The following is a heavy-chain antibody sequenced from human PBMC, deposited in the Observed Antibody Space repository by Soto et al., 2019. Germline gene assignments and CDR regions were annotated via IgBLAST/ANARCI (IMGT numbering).Heavy chain of an antibody. CDR3: AKDRYGDYVDYYYSMDV. CDR2: ISYDGSNK. CDR1: GFTFSSYG. V-gene: IGHV3-30*18. D-gene: IGHD4-17*01. Sequence: QVQLVESGGGVVQPGRSLRLSCAASGFTFSSYGMHWVRQAPGKGLEWVAVISYDGSNKYYADSEKGRFTISRDNSKNTLYLQMNSLRAEDSAVYYCAKDRYGDYVDYYYSMDVWGQGTTVTVSS. J-gene: IGHJ6*02.